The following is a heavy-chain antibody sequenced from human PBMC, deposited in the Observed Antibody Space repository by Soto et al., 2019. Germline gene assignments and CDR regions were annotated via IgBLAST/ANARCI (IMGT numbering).Heavy chain of an antibody. V-gene: IGHV1-69*02. CDR2: IIPILGIA. J-gene: IGHJ6*03. Sequence: GASVKVSCKASGGTFSSYTISWVRQAPGQGLEWMGRIIPILGIANYAQKFQGRVTITADKSTSTAYMELSSLRSEDTAVYYCARGSRYCSGGSCYSERTSLDYYYYYMDVWGKGTTVTVSS. CDR3: ARGSRYCSGGSCYSERTSLDYYYYYMDV. D-gene: IGHD2-15*01. CDR1: GGTFSSYT.